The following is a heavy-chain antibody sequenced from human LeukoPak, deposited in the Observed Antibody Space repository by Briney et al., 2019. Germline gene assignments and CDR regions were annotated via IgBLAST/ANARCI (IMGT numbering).Heavy chain of an antibody. V-gene: IGHV3-7*01. CDR1: GFTLSSYW. Sequence: GGSLRLSCAASGFTLSSYWMSWVRQAPGKGLEWVANIKQDGSEKYYVDSVKGRFTISRDNAKNSLYLQMNSLRAEDTAVYYCARDPAADSSSSVDYWGQGTLVTVSS. CDR3: ARDPAADSSSSVDY. CDR2: IKQDGSEK. D-gene: IGHD6-6*01. J-gene: IGHJ4*02.